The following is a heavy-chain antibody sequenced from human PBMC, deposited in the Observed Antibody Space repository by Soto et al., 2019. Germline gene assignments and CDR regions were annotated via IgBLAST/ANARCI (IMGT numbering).Heavy chain of an antibody. Sequence: RVESGGGLVQPGGSLRLSCEASGLTFSTYGFNWVRQAPGKGLEWVSYITSSTTIYYADSVRGRFTTSRDNAKNSLYLQMNSLRDEDTAVYYFARQRNGAGDFWGQGTTVTVSS. CDR3: ARQRNGAGDF. CDR1: GLTFSTYG. CDR2: ITSSTTI. D-gene: IGHD1-1*01. V-gene: IGHV3-48*02. J-gene: IGHJ6*02.